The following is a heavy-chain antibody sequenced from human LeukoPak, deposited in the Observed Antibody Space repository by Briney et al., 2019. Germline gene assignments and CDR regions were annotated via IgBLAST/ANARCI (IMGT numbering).Heavy chain of an antibody. D-gene: IGHD6-13*01. V-gene: IGHV3-48*02. J-gene: IGHJ5*02. CDR2: ISSGSSAI. Sequence: GGSLRLSCAASGFTFSTYSINWVRQAPGKGLEWVSYISSGSSAIYYADSVKGRFIISRDNAKNSLYLQMNSLRDEDTAVYYCARGRSPPGVPAPGQRFDPWGQGTLVTVSS. CDR3: ARGRSPPGVPAPGQRFDP. CDR1: GFTFSTYS.